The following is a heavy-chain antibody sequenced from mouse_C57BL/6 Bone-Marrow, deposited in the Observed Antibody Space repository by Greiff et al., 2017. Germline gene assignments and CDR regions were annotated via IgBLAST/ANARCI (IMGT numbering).Heavy chain of an antibody. CDR3: ARHERYYDYEGYFDY. J-gene: IGHJ2*01. V-gene: IGHV1-62-2*01. Sequence: VQLQQSGAELVKPGASVKLSCKASGYIFTEYTIHWVKQRSGQGREWIGWFYPGSGSIKYNERFKDKATSTADKSSNTVYMELSRLTSEDSAVYFCARHERYYDYEGYFDYWGQGTTLTVSS. CDR2: FYPGSGSI. D-gene: IGHD2-4*01. CDR1: GYIFTEYT.